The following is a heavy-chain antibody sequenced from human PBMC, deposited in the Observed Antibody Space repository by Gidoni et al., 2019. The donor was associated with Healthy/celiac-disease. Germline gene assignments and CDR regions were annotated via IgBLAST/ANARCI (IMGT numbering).Heavy chain of an antibody. CDR1: GGSFSGYY. V-gene: IGHV4-34*01. J-gene: IGHJ6*02. Sequence: QVQLQQWGAGLLKPSETLSLPCPVYGGSFSGYYWTGTRQPPGKGLEWIGEINHSGSTNHNPSLKSRVTISVDTSKNQFSLKLSSVTAADTAVYYCAGYCSSTSCYRAYYYGMDVWGQGTTVTVSS. CDR3: AGYCSSTSCYRAYYYGMDV. CDR2: INHSGST. D-gene: IGHD2-2*01.